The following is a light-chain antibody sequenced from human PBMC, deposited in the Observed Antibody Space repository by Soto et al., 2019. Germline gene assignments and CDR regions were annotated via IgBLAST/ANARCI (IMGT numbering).Light chain of an antibody. Sequence: EIVLTQSPGTLSLSPGERATLSCRASQSISSNYLAWYQQKPGQAPRLLIYGASSRATGIPDRFSGSGSGTDFTLTISRLEPEDFAVYYCQQYGSSLFSFGPGTNVHIK. CDR2: GAS. J-gene: IGKJ3*01. V-gene: IGKV3-20*01. CDR1: QSISSNY. CDR3: QQYGSSLFS.